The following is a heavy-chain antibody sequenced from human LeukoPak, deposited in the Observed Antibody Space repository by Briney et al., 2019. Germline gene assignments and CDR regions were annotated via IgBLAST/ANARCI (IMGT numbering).Heavy chain of an antibody. CDR2: IYHSGST. CDR1: GGSISSGGYS. CDR3: VGASSGCYLP. J-gene: IGHJ4*02. Sequence: SQTLSLTCAVSGGSISSGGYSWSWIRQPPGKGLEWIGYIYHSGSTYYNPSLKSRVTISVDRSKNQFSLKLSSVTAADTAAYYCVGASSGCYLPWGQGTLVTVSS. V-gene: IGHV4-30-2*01. D-gene: IGHD3-22*01.